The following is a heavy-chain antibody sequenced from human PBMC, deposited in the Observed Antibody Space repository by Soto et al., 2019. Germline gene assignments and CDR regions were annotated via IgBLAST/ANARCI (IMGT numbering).Heavy chain of an antibody. D-gene: IGHD3-22*01. CDR1: GGSISSSNW. CDR3: ARGPPPYYYDSSGYYYANWFDP. Sequence: PSETLSLTCAVSGGSISSSNWWSWVRQPPGKGLEWIGEIYHSGSTNYNPSLKSRVTISVDKSKNQFSLKLSSVTAADTAVYYCARGPPPYYYDSSGYYYANWFDPWGQGTLVTVSS. CDR2: IYHSGST. J-gene: IGHJ5*02. V-gene: IGHV4-4*02.